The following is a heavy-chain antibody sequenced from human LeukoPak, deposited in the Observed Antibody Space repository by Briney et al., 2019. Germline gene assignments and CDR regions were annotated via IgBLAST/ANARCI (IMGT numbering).Heavy chain of an antibody. J-gene: IGHJ6*03. CDR2: MNPNSGNT. CDR3: ARVRIVPAALSFYYYYYMDV. Sequence: ASVKVSCKASGYTFTSYDINWVRQATGQGLEWMGWMNPNSGNTGYAQKFQGRVTMTRNTSISTAYMELSSLRSEDTAVYYCARVRIVPAALSFYYYYYMDVWGKGTTVTVSS. V-gene: IGHV1-8*01. CDR1: GYTFTSYD. D-gene: IGHD2-2*01.